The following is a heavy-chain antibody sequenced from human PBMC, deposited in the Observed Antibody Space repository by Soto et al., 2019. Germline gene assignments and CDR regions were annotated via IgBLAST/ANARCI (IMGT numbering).Heavy chain of an antibody. V-gene: IGHV3-30*03. Sequence: GGSLRLSCAASGFTFSSYGMHWVRQAPGKGLEWVAVISYDGSNKYYADSVKGRFTISRDNSKNTLYLQMNSLRAEDTAVYYCASRPKQLDYCGQRTLVTISS. CDR2: ISYDGSNK. CDR3: ASRPKQLDY. CDR1: GFTFSSYG. D-gene: IGHD6-13*01. J-gene: IGHJ4*02.